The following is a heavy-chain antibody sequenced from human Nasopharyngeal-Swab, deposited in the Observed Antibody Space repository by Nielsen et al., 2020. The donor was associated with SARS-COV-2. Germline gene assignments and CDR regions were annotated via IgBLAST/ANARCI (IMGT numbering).Heavy chain of an antibody. J-gene: IGHJ6*02. CDR2: ISTNGGST. CDR1: GFTFSSYA. CDR3: ATWYRFLMDV. Sequence: GESLKISCAASGFTFSSYAMHWVRQAPGKGLEYVSAISTNGGSTYYADSVKGRFTISRDNSKNTLYLQMGSLRAEDMAVYYCATWYRFLMDVWGQGTTVTVSS. D-gene: IGHD1-26*01. V-gene: IGHV3-64*02.